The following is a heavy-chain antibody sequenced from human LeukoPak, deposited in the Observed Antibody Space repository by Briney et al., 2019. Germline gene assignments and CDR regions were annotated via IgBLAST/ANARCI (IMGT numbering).Heavy chain of an antibody. CDR2: INHSGST. D-gene: IGHD5-18*01. CDR1: DGSFSGYY. V-gene: IGHV4-34*01. J-gene: IGHJ4*02. CDR3: ARGPDTAISRDLDY. Sequence: SETLSLTCAVYDGSFSGYYWSWIRQPPGKGLEWIGEINHSGSTNYNPSLKSRVTISVDTSRNQFSLKLSSVTAADTAVYYCARGPDTAISRDLDYWGQGTLVTVSS.